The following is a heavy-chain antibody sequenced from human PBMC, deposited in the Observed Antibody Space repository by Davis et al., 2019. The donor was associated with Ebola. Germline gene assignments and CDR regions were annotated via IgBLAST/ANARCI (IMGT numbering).Heavy chain of an antibody. CDR3: ARRDNSWFDP. Sequence: SVKVSCKASGDTFSTYTISWVRQAPGQGLEWMGGIIPIFGTADYAQKFHGRVTITADESTSTAYMEVRRLTSEDTAIYFCARRDNSWFDPWGQGTLVTVSS. D-gene: IGHD5-24*01. V-gene: IGHV1-69*13. J-gene: IGHJ5*02. CDR2: IIPIFGTA. CDR1: GDTFSTYT.